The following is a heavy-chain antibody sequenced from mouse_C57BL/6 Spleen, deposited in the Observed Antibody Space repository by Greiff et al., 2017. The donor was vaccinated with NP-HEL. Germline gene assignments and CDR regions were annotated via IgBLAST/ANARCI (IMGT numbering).Heavy chain of an antibody. CDR2: FYPGSGSI. Sequence: QVQLKESGAELVKPGASVKLSCKASGYTFTEYTIHWVKQRSGQGLEWIGWFYPGSGSIKYNEKFKDKATLTADKSSSTVYMELSRLTSEDSAVYFCARHEDTYGSSSAWFAYWGQGTLVTVSA. D-gene: IGHD1-1*01. CDR1: GYTFTEYT. CDR3: ARHEDTYGSSSAWFAY. V-gene: IGHV1-62-2*01. J-gene: IGHJ3*01.